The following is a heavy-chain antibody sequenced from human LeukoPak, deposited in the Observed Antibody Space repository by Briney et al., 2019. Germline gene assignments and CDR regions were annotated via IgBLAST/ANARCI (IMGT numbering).Heavy chain of an antibody. Sequence: GGSLRLSCAASGFTVSSNYMSWVRQAPGKGLEWVSVIDSGGSGGSTYYADSVKGRFTISRDNSKNTLFLQMNSLRAEDTAVYYCASDRDSSTWSYYWGQGTLVTVSS. CDR2: IDSGGSGGST. CDR1: GFTVSSNY. V-gene: IGHV3-53*01. CDR3: ASDRDSSTWSYY. J-gene: IGHJ4*02. D-gene: IGHD6-13*01.